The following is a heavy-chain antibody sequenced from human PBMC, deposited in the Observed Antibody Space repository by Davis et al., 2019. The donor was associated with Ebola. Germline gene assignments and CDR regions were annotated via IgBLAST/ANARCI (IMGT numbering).Heavy chain of an antibody. Sequence: GGSLRLSCAASGFTFSSYGMHWVRQAPGKGLEWVAVISYDGSNKYYADSVKGRFTISRDNSKNTLYLQMNSLRAEDTAVYYCAKDEPSTYYYGMDVWGQGTTVTVS. CDR3: AKDEPSTYYYGMDV. D-gene: IGHD1-14*01. CDR2: ISYDGSNK. V-gene: IGHV3-30*18. CDR1: GFTFSSYG. J-gene: IGHJ6*02.